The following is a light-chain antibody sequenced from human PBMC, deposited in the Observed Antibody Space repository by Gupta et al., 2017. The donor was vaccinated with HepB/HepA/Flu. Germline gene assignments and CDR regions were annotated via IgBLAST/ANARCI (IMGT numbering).Light chain of an antibody. CDR2: DAT. CDR3: QQRKIWPPLT. V-gene: IGKV3-11*01. Sequence: VLTQSPATLSLSPGVTATLSCRASQSVDIYLVWYQQKPGQAPRLLIYDATKRATGIPARFSGSGSATDFPLTINSLEPEDSALYYCQQRKIWPPLTFGGGTKVEIK. CDR1: QSVDIY. J-gene: IGKJ4*02.